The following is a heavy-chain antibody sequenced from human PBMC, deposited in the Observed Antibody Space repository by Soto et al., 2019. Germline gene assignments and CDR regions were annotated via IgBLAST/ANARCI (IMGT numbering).Heavy chain of an antibody. Sequence: PGGSLRLSCAASGFTFSSYGMHWVRQAPGKGLEWVAVIWYDGSNKYYADSVKGRFTISRDNSKNTLYLQMNSLRAEDTAVYYCARDSIGDYGLFDYWGQGTLVTVSS. CDR3: ARDSIGDYGLFDY. V-gene: IGHV3-33*01. J-gene: IGHJ4*02. CDR1: GFTFSSYG. D-gene: IGHD4-17*01. CDR2: IWYDGSNK.